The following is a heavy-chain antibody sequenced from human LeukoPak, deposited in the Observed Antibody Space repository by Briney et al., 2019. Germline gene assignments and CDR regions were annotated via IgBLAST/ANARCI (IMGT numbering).Heavy chain of an antibody. Sequence: PGGSLRLFCAASGFTFSSYAMSWVRQAPGKGLEWVSAISGSGGSTYYADSVKGRFTISRDNSKNTLYLQMNSLRAEDTAVYYCAKTIRWIQLWSLDYWGQGTLVTVSS. J-gene: IGHJ4*02. V-gene: IGHV3-23*01. CDR2: ISGSGGST. CDR3: AKTIRWIQLWSLDY. CDR1: GFTFSSYA. D-gene: IGHD5-18*01.